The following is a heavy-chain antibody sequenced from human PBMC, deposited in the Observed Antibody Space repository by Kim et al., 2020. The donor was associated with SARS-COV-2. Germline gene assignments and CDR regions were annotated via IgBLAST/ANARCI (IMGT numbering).Heavy chain of an antibody. CDR2: IIPIFGTA. J-gene: IGHJ4*02. V-gene: IGHV1-69*13. CDR3: ARSVKESGFGELLYPPFDY. Sequence: SVKVSCKASGGTFSSYAISWVRQAPGQGLEWMGGIIPIFGTANYAQKFQGRVTITADESTSTAYMELSSLRSEDTAVYYCARSVKESGFGELLYPPFDYWGQGTLVTVSS. CDR1: GGTFSSYA. D-gene: IGHD3-10*01.